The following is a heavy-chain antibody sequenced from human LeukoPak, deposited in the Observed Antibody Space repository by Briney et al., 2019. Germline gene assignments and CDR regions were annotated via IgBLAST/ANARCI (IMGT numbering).Heavy chain of an antibody. Sequence: GGSLRLSCAASGFTFSSYGMHWVRQAPGKGLEWVAVISYDGSNKYYADSVKGRFTISRDNSKNTLYLQMNSLRAEDTAVYYCARSANYGVNWFDPWGQGTLVTVSS. D-gene: IGHD4-17*01. V-gene: IGHV3-30*03. CDR3: ARSANYGVNWFDP. CDR1: GFTFSSYG. CDR2: ISYDGSNK. J-gene: IGHJ5*02.